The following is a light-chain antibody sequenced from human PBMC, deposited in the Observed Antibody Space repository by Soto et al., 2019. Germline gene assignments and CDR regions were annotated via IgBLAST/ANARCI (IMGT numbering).Light chain of an antibody. V-gene: IGLV2-14*01. CDR2: QVT. CDR3: SSYTSSSTRV. CDR1: GSDVGGYNY. J-gene: IGLJ3*02. Sequence: QLVLTQPASVSGSPGQSITISCTGTGSDVGGYNYVSWYQQHPGKAPKLMIYQVTNRPSGVSNRFSGSKSGNTASLTISGLQAEDEAYYYCSSYTSSSTRVFGGGTKVTVL.